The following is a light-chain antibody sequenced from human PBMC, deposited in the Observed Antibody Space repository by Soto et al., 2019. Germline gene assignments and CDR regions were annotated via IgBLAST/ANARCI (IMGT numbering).Light chain of an antibody. CDR3: AAWDATLSALV. Sequence: QSVRTQPPSASGTPGQRVTISCSGASSNIGSNAVNWYQQLPGAAPQLLIYTNNQRPSGVPDRFSGSKSGTSASLAITGLQSEEEATYPSAAWDATLSALVFGGGTKVTDL. V-gene: IGLV1-44*01. J-gene: IGLJ3*02. CDR2: TNN. CDR1: SSNIGSNA.